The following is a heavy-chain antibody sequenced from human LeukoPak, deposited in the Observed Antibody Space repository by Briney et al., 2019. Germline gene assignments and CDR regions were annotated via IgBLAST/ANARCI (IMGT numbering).Heavy chain of an antibody. J-gene: IGHJ4*02. Sequence: GGSLRLSCAASGFTFSSYEMNWVRQAPGKGLEWVSVIYSGGSTYYADSVKGRFTISRDNSKNTLYLQMNSLRAEGTAVYYCARWRLRGPFDYWGQGTLVTVSS. V-gene: IGHV3-53*01. CDR3: ARWRLRGPFDY. D-gene: IGHD6-25*01. CDR2: IYSGGST. CDR1: GFTFSSYE.